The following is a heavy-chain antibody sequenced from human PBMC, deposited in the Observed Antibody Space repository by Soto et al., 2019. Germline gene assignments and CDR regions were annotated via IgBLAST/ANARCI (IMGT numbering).Heavy chain of an antibody. CDR2: IYYSGST. Sequence: QLQLQESGPGLVKPSETLSLTCTVSGGSISSSSYYWGWIRQPPGKGLEWIGSIYYSGSTYYNPSLKSRVTISVDTSKNQFSLKLSSVTAADTAVYYCARQAGYRSSLYYFDYWGQGTLVTVSS. J-gene: IGHJ4*02. CDR1: GGSISSSSYY. D-gene: IGHD6-13*01. V-gene: IGHV4-39*01. CDR3: ARQAGYRSSLYYFDY.